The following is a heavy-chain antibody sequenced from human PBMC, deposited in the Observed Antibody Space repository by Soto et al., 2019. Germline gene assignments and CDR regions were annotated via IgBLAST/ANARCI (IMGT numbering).Heavy chain of an antibody. Sequence: SETLSLTCAVSGGSISSGGYSWSWIRQAPGKGLEWIGKVNRAGTATYNPSLKGRVTLSVDPSERQISLKLSSVTAADTAVYFCARGLGDIVVGPVLIDTFDIWGQGTVVTVSS. D-gene: IGHD2-2*01. V-gene: IGHV4-39*07. CDR3: ARGLGDIVVGPVLIDTFDI. CDR1: GGSISSGGYS. CDR2: VNRAGTA. J-gene: IGHJ3*02.